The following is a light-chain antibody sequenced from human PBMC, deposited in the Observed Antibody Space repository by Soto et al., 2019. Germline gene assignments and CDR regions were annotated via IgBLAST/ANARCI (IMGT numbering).Light chain of an antibody. V-gene: IGLV2-8*01. Sequence: QSALTQPPSPSGSPGQSVTISCTGTSSDVGGYNYVSWYQQHPGKAPKLMIYEVTKRPSGVPDRFSGSKSGNTASLTVSGLQAEDEADYYCSSYAGSNTRFGTGTKVTVL. CDR3: SSYAGSNTR. CDR1: SSDVGGYNY. J-gene: IGLJ1*01. CDR2: EVT.